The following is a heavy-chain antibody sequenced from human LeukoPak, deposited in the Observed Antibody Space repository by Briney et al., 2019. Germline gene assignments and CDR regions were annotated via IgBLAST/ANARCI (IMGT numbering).Heavy chain of an antibody. Sequence: PSETLSLTCAVYGGSFSGYYWSWIRQPPGKGLEWMGEINHSGSTNYNPSLKSRVTISVDTSKNQFSLKLSSVTAADTAVYYCARGDPVLLWFGTSNWFDPWGQGTLVTVSS. V-gene: IGHV4-34*01. CDR3: ARGDPVLLWFGTSNWFDP. D-gene: IGHD3-10*01. CDR1: GGSFSGYY. CDR2: INHSGST. J-gene: IGHJ5*02.